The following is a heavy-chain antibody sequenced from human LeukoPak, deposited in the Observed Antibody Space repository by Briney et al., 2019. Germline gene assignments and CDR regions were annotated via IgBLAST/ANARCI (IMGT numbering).Heavy chain of an antibody. Sequence: GESLRLSCAASGFTVSCDHMSWVRQAPGKGLEWVSYISSSGSTIYYADSVKGRFTISRDNAKNSLYLQMNSLRAEDTAVYYCARDHTARDFDYWGQGTLVTVSS. CDR1: GFTVSCDH. J-gene: IGHJ4*02. CDR2: ISSSGSTI. CDR3: ARDHTARDFDY. D-gene: IGHD5-18*01. V-gene: IGHV3-11*01.